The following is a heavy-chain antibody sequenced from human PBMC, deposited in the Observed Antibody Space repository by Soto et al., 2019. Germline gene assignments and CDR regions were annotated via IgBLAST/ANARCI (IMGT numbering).Heavy chain of an antibody. CDR2: ISSNGDNT. Sequence: GGSLRLSCSVSGFLLSYYAMHWVRQAPGKGLEYVSAISSNGDNTYYADSVKGRFIISRDISKNTLYLQMSSLRAEDTAVYSCVRSTGSLDSWGQGTLVTVST. CDR1: GFLLSYYA. CDR3: VRSTGSLDS. J-gene: IGHJ4*02. D-gene: IGHD1-26*01. V-gene: IGHV3-64D*06.